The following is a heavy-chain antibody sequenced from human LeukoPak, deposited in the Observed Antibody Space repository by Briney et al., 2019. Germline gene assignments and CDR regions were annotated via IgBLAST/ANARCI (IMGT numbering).Heavy chain of an antibody. D-gene: IGHD3-16*02. J-gene: IGHJ4*02. Sequence: SETLSLTCTVSGGSISSSSYYWGWIRQPPGKGLEWSGNIYYSGNTYYSPSLKSRVTISVDTSKKQLYLKLRSVTAADTAVYYCVSLFWGNYPYYFDYWGQGTLVTVSS. CDR3: VSLFWGNYPYYFDY. CDR1: GGSISSSSYY. V-gene: IGHV4-39*01. CDR2: IYYSGNT.